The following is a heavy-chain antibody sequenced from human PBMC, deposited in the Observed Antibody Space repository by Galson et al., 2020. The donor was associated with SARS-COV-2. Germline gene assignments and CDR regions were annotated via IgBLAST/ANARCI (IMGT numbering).Heavy chain of an antibody. CDR3: ASGLRFLEWFHYYYYMDV. CDR1: GGTFSSYA. CDR2: IIPILGIA. J-gene: IGHJ6*03. D-gene: IGHD3-3*01. Sequence: SVKVSCKASGGTFSSYAISWVRQAPGQGLEWMGGIIPILGIANYAQKFQGRVTITADKSTSTAYMELSSLRSEDTAVYYCASGLRFLEWFHYYYYMDVWGKGTTVTVSS. V-gene: IGHV1-69*10.